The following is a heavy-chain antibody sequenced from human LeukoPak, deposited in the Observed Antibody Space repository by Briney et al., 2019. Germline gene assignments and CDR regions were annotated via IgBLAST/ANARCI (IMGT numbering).Heavy chain of an antibody. CDR2: IYPGDSDT. CDR3: ARLYDSSGHDAFDI. CDR1: GYSFTSYW. V-gene: IGHV5-51*01. D-gene: IGHD3-22*01. Sequence: GEPLKISCKGSGYSFTSYWIGWVRQMPGKGLEWMGIIYPGDSDTRYSPSFQGQVTISADKSISTAYLQWSSLKASDTVMYYCARLYDSSGHDAFDIWGQGTMVTVSS. J-gene: IGHJ3*02.